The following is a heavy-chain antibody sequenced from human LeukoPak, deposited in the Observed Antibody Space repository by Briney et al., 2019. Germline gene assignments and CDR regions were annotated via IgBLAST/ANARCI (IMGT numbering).Heavy chain of an antibody. CDR1: GESFSGYS. Sequence: SETLSLTCAVYGESFSGYSWIWIRQSPGKGLEWIGEINLGGSTNYNPSPKSRVTISVDTSKNQFSLKLSSVTAADTAVYYCARAYYDFWFDPWGQGTLVTVSS. V-gene: IGHV4-34*01. D-gene: IGHD3-3*01. CDR3: ARAYYDFWFDP. J-gene: IGHJ5*02. CDR2: INLGGST.